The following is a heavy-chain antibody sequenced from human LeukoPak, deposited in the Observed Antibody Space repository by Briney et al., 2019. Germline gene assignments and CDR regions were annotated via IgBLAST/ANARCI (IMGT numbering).Heavy chain of an antibody. CDR1: GGSFSGYY. D-gene: IGHD4-23*01. J-gene: IGHJ3*02. Sequence: SETLSLTCAVYGGSFSGYYWSWIRQPPGKGLEWIGEINHSGSTNYNPSLKSRVTISVDTSKNQFSPKLSSVTAADTAVYYCARVGNLDAFDIWGQGTMVTVSS. V-gene: IGHV4-34*01. CDR2: INHSGST. CDR3: ARVGNLDAFDI.